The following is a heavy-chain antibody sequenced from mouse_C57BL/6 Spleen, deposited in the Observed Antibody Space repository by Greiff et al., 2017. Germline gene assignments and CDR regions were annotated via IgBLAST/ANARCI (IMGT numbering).Heavy chain of an antibody. J-gene: IGHJ4*01. Sequence: EVQLVESGGGLVKPGGSLKLSCAASGFTFSSYTMSWVRQTPEKRLEWVATISGGGGNTYYPDRVKGRFTISRDNAKNTLYLQMSSLRSEDTALYYCARPGGQRRLRDAMDYWGQGTSVTVSS. CDR1: GFTFSSYT. D-gene: IGHD3-2*02. CDR3: ARPGGQRRLRDAMDY. V-gene: IGHV5-9*01. CDR2: ISGGGGNT.